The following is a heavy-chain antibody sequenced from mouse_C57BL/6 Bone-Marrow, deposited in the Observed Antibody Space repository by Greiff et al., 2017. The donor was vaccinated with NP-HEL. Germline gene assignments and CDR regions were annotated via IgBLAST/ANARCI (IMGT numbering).Heavy chain of an antibody. CDR1: GYAFSSYW. CDR3: ARNYYGSSWGFAY. J-gene: IGHJ3*01. V-gene: IGHV1-80*01. Sequence: VQLQQSGAELVKPGASVKISCKASGYAFSSYWMNWVKQRPGKGLEWIGQIYPGDGDTKYNGKFKGKATLTADKSSSTAYMQLSSLTSEDSAVYFCARNYYGSSWGFAYWGQGTLVTVSA. CDR2: IYPGDGDT. D-gene: IGHD1-1*01.